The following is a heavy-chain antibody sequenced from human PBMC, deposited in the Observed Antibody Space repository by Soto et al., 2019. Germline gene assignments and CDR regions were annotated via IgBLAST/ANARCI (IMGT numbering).Heavy chain of an antibody. V-gene: IGHV3-9*01. CDR1: GFMFDDYA. D-gene: IGHD3-3*02. CDR2: ISWNSTSI. Sequence: EVQLVESGGGLVQPGRSLRLSCEASGFMFDDYAMYWVRRATRQGLEWVAGISWNSTSIVYADSVTGRFTISRDNAKRALCLQIKRLYHEQTGLYCYGDSVFMASRAFDYWGQGALRTVSS. J-gene: IGHJ4*02. CDR3: GDSVFMASRAFDY.